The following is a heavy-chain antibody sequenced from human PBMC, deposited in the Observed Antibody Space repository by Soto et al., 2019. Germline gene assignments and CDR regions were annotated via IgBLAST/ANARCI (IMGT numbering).Heavy chain of an antibody. D-gene: IGHD2-2*01. CDR2: IYSGGST. Sequence: EVQLMESGGGVVQPGGSLRLSCEVSGFTVSSNYLGWVRQAPGKGLELVSVIYSGGSTLSADSVEGRFTLSRDDRRNMVWLQMTSLKADDTAVYYCAARGVVLPYGTEALDVWGQGTMVTVSS. CDR1: GFTVSSNY. J-gene: IGHJ3*01. CDR3: AARGVVLPYGTEALDV. V-gene: IGHV3-66*01.